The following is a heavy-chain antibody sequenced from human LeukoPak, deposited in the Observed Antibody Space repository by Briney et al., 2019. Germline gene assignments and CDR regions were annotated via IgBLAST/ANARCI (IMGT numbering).Heavy chain of an antibody. CDR3: ARVKYYDILTGPDY. V-gene: IGHV1-18*04. J-gene: IGHJ4*02. CDR1: GYTFTSYG. Sequence: ASVKVSCKASGYTFTSYGISWVRQAPGQGLEWMGWISAYNGNTNYAQKLQGRVTMTTATSTSTAYMELRSLRSDDTAVYYCARVKYYDILTGPDYWGQGTLVTVSS. CDR2: ISAYNGNT. D-gene: IGHD3-9*01.